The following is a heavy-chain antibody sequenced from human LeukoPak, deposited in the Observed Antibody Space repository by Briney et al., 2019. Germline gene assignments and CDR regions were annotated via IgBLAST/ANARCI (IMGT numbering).Heavy chain of an antibody. CDR1: GYSFTSYW. D-gene: IGHD3-10*01. CDR2: IYPGDSDT. CDR3: AGRIYYGSGSYYKVQYFDY. J-gene: IGHJ4*02. V-gene: IGHV5-51*01. Sequence: GESLKISCKGSGYSFTSYWIGWVRQMPGKGLEWMGIIYPGDSDTRYSPSFQGQVTISADKSISTAYLQWSSLKASDTAMYYCAGRIYYGSGSYYKVQYFDYWGQGTLVTVSS.